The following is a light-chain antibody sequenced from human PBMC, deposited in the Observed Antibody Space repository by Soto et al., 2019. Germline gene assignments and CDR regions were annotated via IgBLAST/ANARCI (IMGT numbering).Light chain of an antibody. CDR3: QHRSNYPIT. V-gene: IGKV3-11*01. Sequence: EIVLTQSPATLSLSPGERATLSCRASQSVSSYLAWYQQKPGQAPRLLISDASNRATGIPARFSGSGSGTDFTLTITSLEPEDFAVYYCQHRSNYPITFGQGTRLEIK. J-gene: IGKJ5*01. CDR1: QSVSSY. CDR2: DAS.